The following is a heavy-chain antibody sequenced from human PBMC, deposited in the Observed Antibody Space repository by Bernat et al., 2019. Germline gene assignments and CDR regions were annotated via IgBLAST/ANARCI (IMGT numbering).Heavy chain of an antibody. CDR1: GGSISSSSYY. J-gene: IGHJ3*02. D-gene: IGHD6-19*01. V-gene: IGHV4-39*01. Sequence: QLQLQESGPGLVKPSETLSLTCTVSGGSISSSSYYWGWIRQPPGKGLEWIGSIYYSGSTYYNPSLKSRVTISVDTSKNQFSLKLGSVTAADTAVYYCASTYSSGWLDAFDIWGQGTMVTVSS. CDR2: IYYSGST. CDR3: ASTYSSGWLDAFDI.